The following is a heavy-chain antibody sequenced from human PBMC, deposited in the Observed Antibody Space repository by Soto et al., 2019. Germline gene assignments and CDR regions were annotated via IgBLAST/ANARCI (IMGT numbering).Heavy chain of an antibody. D-gene: IGHD3-3*01. V-gene: IGHV4-61*01. CDR2: VYHTGRT. CDR3: ASDFAYFDS. J-gene: IGHJ4*02. CDR1: GGSFKSGSYS. Sequence: QVQLQESGPGLVKPSETLSLTCTVSGGSFKSGSYSWSWIRQPPGKGLEGIGYVYHTGRTSYNPSLKSRVSISMDTSRNQCSLNLDSVTAADTAVYFCASDFAYFDSWGQGTLVTVSS.